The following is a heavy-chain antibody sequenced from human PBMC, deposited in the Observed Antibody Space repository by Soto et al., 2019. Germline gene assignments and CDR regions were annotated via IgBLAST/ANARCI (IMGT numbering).Heavy chain of an antibody. J-gene: IGHJ6*02. D-gene: IGHD2-21*02. CDR1: GGSISSGGYY. Sequence: PSETLSLTCTVSGGSISSGGYYWSWIRQHPGKGLEWIGYIYYSGSTYYNPSLKSRVTISVDTSKNQFSLKLSSVTAADTAVYYCARDSRYGGNSGYYYGMDAWGQGTTVTVSS. CDR2: IYYSGST. V-gene: IGHV4-31*03. CDR3: ARDSRYGGNSGYYYGMDA.